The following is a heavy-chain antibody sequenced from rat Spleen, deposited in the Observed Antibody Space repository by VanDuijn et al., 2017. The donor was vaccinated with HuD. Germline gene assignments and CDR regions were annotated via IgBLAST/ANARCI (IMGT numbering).Heavy chain of an antibody. D-gene: IGHD1-2*01. V-gene: IGHV3-3*01. Sequence: EVQLQESGPGLVKPSQSLSLTCSVAYYSVRSSYRWNWIRKFPGNKWDWMGYIDNAGTTNYNPSLRSRISITTDTSKNQFFLQVNSVTIDDTATYYCARSGYSTARGWFDHWGQGTLVAVSS. CDR1: YYSVRSSYR. J-gene: IGHJ3*01. CDR2: IDNAGTT. CDR3: ARSGYSTARGWFDH.